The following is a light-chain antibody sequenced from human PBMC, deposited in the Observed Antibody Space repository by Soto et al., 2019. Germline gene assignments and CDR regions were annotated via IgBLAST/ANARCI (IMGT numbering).Light chain of an antibody. CDR3: SSYTSSSTRV. J-gene: IGLJ1*01. V-gene: IGLV2-14*01. Sequence: QSALTQPASVSGSPGQSITISCTGTSSDVGGYNYVSWYQQHPGKAPKLMIYDVSNRPSGVSNRFSGSKSGNTASLTISGLQADDEADYYCSSYTSSSTRVFVTGTKLTVL. CDR2: DVS. CDR1: SSDVGGYNY.